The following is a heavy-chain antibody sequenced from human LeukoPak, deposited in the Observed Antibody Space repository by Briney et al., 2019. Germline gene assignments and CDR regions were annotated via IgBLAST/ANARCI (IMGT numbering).Heavy chain of an antibody. D-gene: IGHD6-6*01. CDR2: IYYSGST. Sequence: PSETLSLTCTVSGGSISSYYWSWIRQPPGKGLEWIGYIYYSGSTNYNPSLKSRVTISVDTSKNQFSLKLSSVTAADTAVYYCARAIPHSSSWYYYYYYMDVWGKGTTVTVSS. J-gene: IGHJ6*03. CDR1: GGSISSYY. V-gene: IGHV4-59*01. CDR3: ARAIPHSSSWYYYYYYMDV.